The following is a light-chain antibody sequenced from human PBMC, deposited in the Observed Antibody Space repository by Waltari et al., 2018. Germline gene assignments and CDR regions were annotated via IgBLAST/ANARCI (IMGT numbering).Light chain of an antibody. J-gene: IGKJ1*01. Sequence: IVLTQSPGTLSLSPGERATLSCRASQSVGRTLAWYQKRPGQAPRLLIYGASTRATAIPDRFRGSGSGTDFSLTISRLEPEDFAVDYCQHYVRLPVTFGQGTTVEIK. CDR3: QHYVRLPVT. V-gene: IGKV3-20*01. CDR2: GAS. CDR1: QSVGRT.